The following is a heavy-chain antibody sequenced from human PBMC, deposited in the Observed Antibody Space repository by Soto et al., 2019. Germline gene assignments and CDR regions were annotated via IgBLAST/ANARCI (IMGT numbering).Heavy chain of an antibody. Sequence: GGSLRLSCAASGFTFSSYSMNWVRQAPGKGLEWVSSISSSSSYIYYADSVKGRFTISRDNAKNSLYLQMNSLRAEDTAVYYCARTKRQLYAFDIWGQGTMVTVSS. D-gene: IGHD6-13*01. CDR3: ARTKRQLYAFDI. CDR2: ISSSSSYI. CDR1: GFTFSSYS. V-gene: IGHV3-21*01. J-gene: IGHJ3*02.